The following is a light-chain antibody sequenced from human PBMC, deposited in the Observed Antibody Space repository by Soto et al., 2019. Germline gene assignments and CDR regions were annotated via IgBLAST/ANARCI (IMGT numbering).Light chain of an antibody. V-gene: IGKV3-11*01. J-gene: IGKJ4*01. CDR2: NAF. CDR1: QSVSSY. Sequence: EIVLTQSPATLSLSPGERATLSCRASQSVSSYLAWYQQKPGQAPRLLIYNAFNRATGIPARFSGSGSGIDFTLTISSLEPEDFAVYYCQQRINWPLTFGGGTKVEIK. CDR3: QQRINWPLT.